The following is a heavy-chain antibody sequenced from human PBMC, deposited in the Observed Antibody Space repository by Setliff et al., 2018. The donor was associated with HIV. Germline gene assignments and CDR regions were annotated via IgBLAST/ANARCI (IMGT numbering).Heavy chain of an antibody. CDR3: ARWSGSYYDY. V-gene: IGHV3-64*04. J-gene: IGHJ4*02. CDR1: GITFGRYT. D-gene: IGHD1-26*01. CDR2: ISSNGGET. Sequence: PGGSLRLSCSVSGITFGRYTMHWVRQAPGKGREYVSAISSNGGETYHTDSVKGRFTISRDNSKNTLYLQMNSLRGEDTAVYFCARWSGSYYDYWGQGTLVTVSS.